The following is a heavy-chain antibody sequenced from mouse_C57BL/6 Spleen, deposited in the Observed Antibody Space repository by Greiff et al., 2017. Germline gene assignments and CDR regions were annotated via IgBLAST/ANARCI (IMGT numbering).Heavy chain of an antibody. Sequence: EVHLVESEGGLVQPGSSMKLSCTASGFTFSDYYMAWVRQVPEKGLEWVANINYDGSSTYYLASLKSRFIISRDNAKNSLYLQMSSLKSEDTATYYCARGANWEWYCDVWGTGTTGTVSS. J-gene: IGHJ1*03. CDR3: ARGANWEWYCDV. CDR2: INYDGSST. V-gene: IGHV5-16*01. CDR1: GFTFSDYY. D-gene: IGHD4-1*01.